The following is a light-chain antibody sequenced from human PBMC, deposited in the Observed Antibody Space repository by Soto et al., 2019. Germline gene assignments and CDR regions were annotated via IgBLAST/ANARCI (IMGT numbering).Light chain of an antibody. CDR1: QSVSSSY. J-gene: IGKJ1*01. Sequence: EIVLTQSPGTLSFSPGEKATLSCRASQSVSSSYLAWYQQKPGQAPGLLIYGASSRATGIPDRFSGSGSGTDFTLTISRLEPEDFAVYYCQHYGSSTWTFGQGTKV. CDR2: GAS. CDR3: QHYGSSTWT. V-gene: IGKV3-20*01.